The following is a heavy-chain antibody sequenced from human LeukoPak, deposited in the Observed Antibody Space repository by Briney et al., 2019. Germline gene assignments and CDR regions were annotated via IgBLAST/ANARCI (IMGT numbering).Heavy chain of an antibody. V-gene: IGHV5-51*01. CDR1: GYRFTSYW. Sequence: GGSLQISCKGSGYRFTSYWIAWVRQMPGKGLEGMGIIYPGDFDTRYSPSFQGQVTISADKSISTAYLQWSSLKASDTAIYYCARPKTLGGYNYEFEFWGQGTLVTVSS. CDR2: IYPGDFDT. D-gene: IGHD5-18*01. J-gene: IGHJ4*02. CDR3: ARPKTLGGYNYEFEF.